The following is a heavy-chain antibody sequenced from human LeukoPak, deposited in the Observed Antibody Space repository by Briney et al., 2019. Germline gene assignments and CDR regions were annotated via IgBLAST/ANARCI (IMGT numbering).Heavy chain of an antibody. CDR1: GFTFSSFD. Sequence: GGSLRLSCAASGFTFSSFDMHWVRQPTGQGLEWVSTIGTASDTYYPGSVEGRLTLSRDNAKNSLYLQMNSLTAGDTAVYYCARGPPRGKYYYMDVWGKGTTVTVSS. J-gene: IGHJ6*03. CDR3: ARGPPRGKYYYMDV. V-gene: IGHV3-13*01. CDR2: IGTASDT. D-gene: IGHD1-1*01.